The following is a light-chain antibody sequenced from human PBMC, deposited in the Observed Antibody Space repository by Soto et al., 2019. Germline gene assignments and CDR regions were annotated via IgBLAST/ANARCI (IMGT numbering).Light chain of an antibody. J-gene: IGKJ1*01. CDR3: QQYNSYSRT. V-gene: IGKV1-5*01. CDR2: DAS. Sequence: DIQMTQSPSTLSASVGDRVTITCRASQSINNWMAWYQQKPGKAPKLLIYDASSLEGGVPSRFNGSGSGTEFTLTISSLQPDDFATYYCQQYNSYSRTFGQGTKVDI. CDR1: QSINNW.